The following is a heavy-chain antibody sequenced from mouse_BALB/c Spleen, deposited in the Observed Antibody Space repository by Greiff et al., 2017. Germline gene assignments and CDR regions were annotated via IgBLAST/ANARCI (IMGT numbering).Heavy chain of an antibody. V-gene: IGHV5-17*02. J-gene: IGHJ1*01. Sequence: EVKLVESGGGLVKPGGSRKLSCAASGFTFSSFGMHWVRQAPEKGLEWVAYISSGSSTIYYADTVKGRFTISRDNPKNTLFLHMTSLRSEDTAMYYCARSGTTVVAKYFDVWGAGTTVTVSS. D-gene: IGHD1-1*01. CDR1: GFTFSSFG. CDR2: ISSGSSTI. CDR3: ARSGTTVVAKYFDV.